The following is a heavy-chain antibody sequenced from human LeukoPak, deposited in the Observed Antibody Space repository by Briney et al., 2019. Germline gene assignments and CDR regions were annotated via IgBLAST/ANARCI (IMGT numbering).Heavy chain of an antibody. V-gene: IGHV3-21*01. Sequence: GGSLRLSCAASGFTFISYSMNWVRQAPRKGLEWVSSIISSSSYINDAASVTGTFTSSRDSAKNSLYLQMNSLIARDTAVYYCARAIGEYSYGLLYYYGMDVWGQGTTVTVSS. D-gene: IGHD5-18*01. CDR3: ARAIGEYSYGLLYYYGMDV. J-gene: IGHJ6*02. CDR2: IISSSSYI. CDR1: GFTFISYS.